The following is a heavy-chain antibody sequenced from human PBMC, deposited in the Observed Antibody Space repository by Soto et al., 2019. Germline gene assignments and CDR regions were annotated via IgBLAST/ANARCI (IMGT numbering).Heavy chain of an antibody. Sequence: GASVKVSCKASGGTFSSYTISWVRQAPGQGLEWMGRIIPILGIANYAQKFQGRVTITADKSTSTAYMELSSLRSEDTAVYYCARTGAPGIAAAGTYYFDYWGQGTLVTVSS. D-gene: IGHD6-13*01. CDR3: ARTGAPGIAAAGTYYFDY. CDR1: GGTFSSYT. V-gene: IGHV1-69*02. J-gene: IGHJ4*02. CDR2: IIPILGIA.